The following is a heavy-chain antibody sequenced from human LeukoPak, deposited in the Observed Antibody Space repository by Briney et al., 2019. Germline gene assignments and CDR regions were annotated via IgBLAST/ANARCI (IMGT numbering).Heavy chain of an antibody. Sequence: SKTLSLTCAVYGGSFSGYYWSWIRQPPGKGLEWIGEINHSGSTNYNPSLKSRVTISVDTSKNQFSLKLSSVTAADTAVYYCARGQSRYYDSSGYYIFDYWGQGTLVTVSS. V-gene: IGHV4-34*01. J-gene: IGHJ4*02. CDR1: GGSFSGYY. CDR2: INHSGST. D-gene: IGHD3-22*01. CDR3: ARGQSRYYDSSGYYIFDY.